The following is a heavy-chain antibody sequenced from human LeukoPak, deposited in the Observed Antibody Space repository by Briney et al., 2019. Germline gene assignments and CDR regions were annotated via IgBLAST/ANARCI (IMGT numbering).Heavy chain of an antibody. Sequence: SETLSLTCAVYGGSFSGYYWSWIRQPPGKGLEWIGKINHSGSTNYNPSLKSRVTISVDTSKNQFSLKLSSVTAADTAVYYCARGPRYYGSGSYYKGASFDYWGQGTLVTVSS. CDR2: INHSGST. J-gene: IGHJ4*02. CDR1: GGSFSGYY. CDR3: ARGPRYYGSGSYYKGASFDY. D-gene: IGHD3-10*01. V-gene: IGHV4-34*01.